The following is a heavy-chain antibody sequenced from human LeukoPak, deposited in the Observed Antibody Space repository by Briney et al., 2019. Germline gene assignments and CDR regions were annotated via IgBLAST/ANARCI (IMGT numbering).Heavy chain of an antibody. D-gene: IGHD2-2*01. J-gene: IGHJ5*02. CDR2: ISSSRSTI. V-gene: IGHV3-48*04. CDR1: GFTFSSYS. CDR3: ARDPEVKYQLLRPFNLFDP. Sequence: PGGSLRLSCAASGFTFSSYSMNWVRQAPGKGLEWVSYISSSRSTIYYADSVKGRFIISRDNAKNSLYLQTNSLRAEDTAVYYCARDPEVKYQLLRPFNLFDPSGQGTLVTPSS.